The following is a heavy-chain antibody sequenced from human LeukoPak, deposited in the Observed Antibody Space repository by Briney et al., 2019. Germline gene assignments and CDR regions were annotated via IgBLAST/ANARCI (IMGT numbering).Heavy chain of an antibody. CDR1: EFTFSIYG. J-gene: IGHJ4*02. Sequence: GGSLRLSCAASEFTFSIYGMHWVRQAPGKGLEWVAAISFDGSNKYYADSVKGRFTISRDNSKNTLNLQMNSLRAEDTAVYYCAKDRFPNYSGSSGGSDYWGQGTLVIVSS. V-gene: IGHV3-30*18. CDR2: ISFDGSNK. D-gene: IGHD3-10*01. CDR3: AKDRFPNYSGSSGGSDY.